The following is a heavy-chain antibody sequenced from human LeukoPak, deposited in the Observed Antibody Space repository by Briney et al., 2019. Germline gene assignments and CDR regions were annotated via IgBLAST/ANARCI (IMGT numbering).Heavy chain of an antibody. CDR1: GYTFTNYY. J-gene: IGHJ4*02. D-gene: IGHD3-22*01. CDR2: INPSGGST. Sequence: ASVKVSCKASGYTFTNYYMHRVRQAPGQGLEWMGVINPSGGSTSYAQNFRGRVTMTRDTSTSTAHMELSSLRSDDTAVYYCARGYYYDSSGYLDNWGQGTLVTVSS. V-gene: IGHV1-46*01. CDR3: ARGYYYDSSGYLDN.